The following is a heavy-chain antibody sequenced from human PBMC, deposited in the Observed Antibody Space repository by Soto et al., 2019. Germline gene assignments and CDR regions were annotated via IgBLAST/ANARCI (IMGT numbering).Heavy chain of an antibody. CDR1: RYTFISYD. CDR3: TRGQEVWWNAGPLGLHGLDV. Sequence: XSVKFACEASRYTFISYDINWVRQAPGQGFAWMGWMNPSSANTGYAQKFQGRISMTRNTSMNTAYMELNSLTSEDTAVYYCTRGQEVWWNAGPLGLHGLDVWGQGNTVTVSS. V-gene: IGHV1-8*01. J-gene: IGHJ6*02. CDR2: MNPSSANT. D-gene: IGHD3-16*01.